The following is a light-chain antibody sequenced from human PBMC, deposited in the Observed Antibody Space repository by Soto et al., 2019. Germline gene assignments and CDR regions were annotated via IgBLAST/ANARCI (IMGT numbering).Light chain of an antibody. CDR3: QHYGRSAYT. Sequence: EIVLTQSPGTLSLSPGERATLSCRASQSVSSNYLAWYQQKPGQAPRLLIYGASSRATGIPDRFSGSGSGTDFTLTISRLEPEDGAVYYYQHYGRSAYTFGQGTTLEIK. CDR2: GAS. J-gene: IGKJ2*01. V-gene: IGKV3-20*01. CDR1: QSVSSNY.